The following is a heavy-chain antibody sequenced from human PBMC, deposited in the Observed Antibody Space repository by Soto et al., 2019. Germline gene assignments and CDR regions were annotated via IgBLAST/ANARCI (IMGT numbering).Heavy chain of an antibody. J-gene: IGHJ6*02. CDR3: ATSVGIAPTGEDGMDV. CDR1: GGTLSIYG. D-gene: IGHD2-8*02. V-gene: IGHV1-69*13. Sequence: SVKVSCKASGGTLSIYGFSWVRQAPGQGPEWIGGIIPILTTPNYAQKFHGRVTIVADESTTTVYMELSSLKSEDTAVYYCATSVGIAPTGEDGMDVWGQGTSVTVSS. CDR2: IIPILTTP.